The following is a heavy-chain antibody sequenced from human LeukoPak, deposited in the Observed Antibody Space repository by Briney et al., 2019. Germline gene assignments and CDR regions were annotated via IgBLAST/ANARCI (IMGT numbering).Heavy chain of an antibody. CDR3: TRDLMTGFSSGWYFAY. CDR2: TGGSDDNT. V-gene: IGHV3-23*01. D-gene: IGHD6-19*01. Sequence: PGGSLRLSCEGSGLNFNGYAISWVRQAPGKGLEWVAVTGGSDDNTHYADSVKGRFTISRDNSANRLFLQMHSLRPDDSARYYCTRDLMTGFSSGWYFAYWGQGTLVTASS. CDR1: GLNFNGYA. J-gene: IGHJ4*02.